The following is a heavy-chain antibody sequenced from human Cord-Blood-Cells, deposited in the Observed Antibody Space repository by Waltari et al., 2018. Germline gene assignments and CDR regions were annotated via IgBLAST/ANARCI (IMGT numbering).Heavy chain of an antibody. D-gene: IGHD3-3*01. CDR2: IFSTDEK. Sequence: QVTLKESGPVLVKPTETLTLTCTVSGFSLSNARMGVSWIRQPPGKALEWLAHIFSTDEKSYSTSLKSRLTLSKDTSKSQVVLTMTNMDPVDTATYYCARGLYYDFWSGDAFDIWGQGTMVTVSS. V-gene: IGHV2-26*01. CDR1: GFSLSNARMG. CDR3: ARGLYYDFWSGDAFDI. J-gene: IGHJ3*02.